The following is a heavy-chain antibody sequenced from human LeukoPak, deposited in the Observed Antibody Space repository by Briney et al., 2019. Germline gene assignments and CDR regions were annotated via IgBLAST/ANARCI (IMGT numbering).Heavy chain of an antibody. Sequence: AASVKVSCKASGYTFTGYYMHWVRQAPGQGLEWMGWIAPNNGGTNYAQKFQGRVTMTRDTSISTAYMELSRLRSDDTAVYYCAREYSRSSGRLYDYWGQGTLVTVSS. D-gene: IGHD6-6*01. V-gene: IGHV1-2*02. CDR1: GYTFTGYY. CDR2: IAPNNGGT. CDR3: AREYSRSSGRLYDY. J-gene: IGHJ4*02.